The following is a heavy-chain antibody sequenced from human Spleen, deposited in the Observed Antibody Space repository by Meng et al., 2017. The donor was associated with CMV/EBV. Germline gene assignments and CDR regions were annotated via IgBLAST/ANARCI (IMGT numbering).Heavy chain of an antibody. J-gene: IGHJ4*02. D-gene: IGHD5-12*01. CDR2: ISYDGSNK. CDR3: ARGAGYTGNNRGLY. Sequence: GGSLRLSCAASGFTFSSYAMHWVRQAPGKGLEWVAVISYDGSNKYYADSVKGRFTISRDNANNSVHLQMNSLRAEDTAIYYCARGAGYTGNNRGLYWGQGALVTVS. V-gene: IGHV3-30*04. CDR1: GFTFSSYA.